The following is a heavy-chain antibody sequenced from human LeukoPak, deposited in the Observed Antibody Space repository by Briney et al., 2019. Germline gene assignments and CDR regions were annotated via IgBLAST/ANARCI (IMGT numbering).Heavy chain of an antibody. J-gene: IGHJ4*02. CDR1: GYTFTGYY. CDR2: INPNSGGT. V-gene: IGHV1-2*02. D-gene: IGHD3-3*01. CDR3: ARGSNRYYDFWSGYLEN. Sequence: ASVKVSCKASGYTFTGYYMHWVRQAPGQGLEWMGWINPNSGGTNYAQKFQGRVTMTRDTSISIAYMELSRLRSDDTAVYYCARGSNRYYDFWSGYLENWGQGTLVTVSS.